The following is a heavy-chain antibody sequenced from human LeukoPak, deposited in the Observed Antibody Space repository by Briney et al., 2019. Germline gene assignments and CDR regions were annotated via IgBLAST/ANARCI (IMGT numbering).Heavy chain of an antibody. CDR2: IVPFFGAP. Sequence: ASVKVSCKASGGTFSSYVIGWLRQAPGQGLEWMGGIVPFFGAPNYALRFQGRVTVTTDESTSTTYMELSSLTSEDTAVYYCARGLIAYCGGDCPVWFDPWGQGTLVTVSS. V-gene: IGHV1-69*05. J-gene: IGHJ5*02. CDR3: ARGLIAYCGGDCPVWFDP. CDR1: GGTFSSYV. D-gene: IGHD2-21*02.